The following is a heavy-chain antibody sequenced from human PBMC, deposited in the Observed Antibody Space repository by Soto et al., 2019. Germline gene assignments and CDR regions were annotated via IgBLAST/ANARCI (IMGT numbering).Heavy chain of an antibody. D-gene: IGHD1-26*01. CDR1: GFTFSSYA. J-gene: IGHJ4*02. CDR3: ARDTVGATDY. V-gene: IGHV3-30-3*01. Sequence: QVQLVESGGGVVQPGRSLRLSCAASGFTFSSYAMHWVRRAPGKGLEWVAVISYDGSNKYYADSVKGRFTISRDNSKNTLYLQMNSLRAEDTAVYYCARDTVGATDYWGQGTLVTVSS. CDR2: ISYDGSNK.